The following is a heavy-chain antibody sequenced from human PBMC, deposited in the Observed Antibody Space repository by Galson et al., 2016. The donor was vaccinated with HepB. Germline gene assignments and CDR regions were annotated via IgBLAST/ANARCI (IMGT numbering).Heavy chain of an antibody. CDR1: GFTFSDFY. D-gene: IGHD1-1*01. J-gene: IGHJ4*02. CDR3: ARADNWTEVDY. Sequence: SLRLSCAASGFTFSDFYMTWMRRAPGKSLEWVSYISHSSSFTDYADSVKGRFIISRDNVRNSLYLQMNSLRAEDTAVYYCARADNWTEVDYWGQGTLVTVSS. V-gene: IGHV3-11*06. CDR2: ISHSSSFT.